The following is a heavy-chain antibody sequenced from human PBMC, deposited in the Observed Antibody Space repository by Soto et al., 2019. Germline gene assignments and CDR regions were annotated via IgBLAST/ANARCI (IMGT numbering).Heavy chain of an antibody. CDR1: GYGFTTYG. CDR2: ISAHNGNT. V-gene: IGHV1-18*01. D-gene: IGHD1-1*01. CDR3: ARGRYGDY. Sequence: QVHLVQSGAEVKKPGASVKVYCKGSGYGFTTYGITWVRQAPGQGLEWMAWISAHNGNTNYAQKLQGRVTVTRDTSTSTAYMELRSLRSDDTAVYYCARGRYGDYWGQGALGTVSS. J-gene: IGHJ4*02.